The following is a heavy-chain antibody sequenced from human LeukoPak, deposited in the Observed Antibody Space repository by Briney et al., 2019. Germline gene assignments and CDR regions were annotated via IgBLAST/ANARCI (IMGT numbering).Heavy chain of an antibody. CDR3: ARDKTGTIPNWFDP. J-gene: IGHJ5*02. V-gene: IGHV1-18*01. Sequence: ASVKVSCKASGYTFTSYGISWVRQAPGQGLEWMGWISAYNGNTNYAQKLQGRVTMTTDTSTSTAYMELRSLRSDDTAVYYCARDKTGTIPNWFDPWGQGTLVTVSS. D-gene: IGHD1-1*01. CDR1: GYTFTSYG. CDR2: ISAYNGNT.